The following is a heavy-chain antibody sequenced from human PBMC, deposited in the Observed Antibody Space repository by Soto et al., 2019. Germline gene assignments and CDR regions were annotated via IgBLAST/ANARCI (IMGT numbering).Heavy chain of an antibody. V-gene: IGHV5-51*01. CDR3: ARQAAAGKYYYAMDV. CDR1: GYSFTTYW. D-gene: IGHD6-13*01. J-gene: IGHJ6*02. Sequence: PGESLKISCKGSGYSFTTYWIGWVRQMPGKGLEGMVIIYPGDSDTRYSPSFQGQVTISADKSINTTYLQRSSLKASDTAIYYCARQAAAGKYYYAMDVWGQGTTVTVS. CDR2: IYPGDSDT.